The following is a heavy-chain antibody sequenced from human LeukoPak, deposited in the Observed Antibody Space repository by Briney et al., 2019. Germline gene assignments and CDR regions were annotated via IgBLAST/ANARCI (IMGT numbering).Heavy chain of an antibody. CDR2: INTDDSSI. CDR3: ARDRSPGILDF. Sequence: PGGTLSLSCAPSGFTYSYYWMQWVRHAPGRGRVWVSRINTDDSSITYADSVKGRFTISRDNANNTLYLQMNSLRAEDTAVYFCARDRSPGILDFWSQRTLVTVSS. J-gene: IGHJ4*02. CDR1: GFTYSYYW. V-gene: IGHV3-74*03.